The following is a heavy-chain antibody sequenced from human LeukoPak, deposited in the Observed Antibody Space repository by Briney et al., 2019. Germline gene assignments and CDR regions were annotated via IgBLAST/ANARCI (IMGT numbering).Heavy chain of an antibody. V-gene: IGHV4-59*12. D-gene: IGHD4-17*01. CDR1: GGSISSYY. CDR2: IYYSGST. CDR3: ARRRYGDYGTDYFDY. J-gene: IGHJ4*02. Sequence: PSETLSLTCTVSGGSISSYYWSWIRQPPGKGLEWIGYIYYSGSTNYNPSLKSRVTISVDTSKNQFSLKLSSVTAADTAVYYCARRRYGDYGTDYFDYWGQGTLVTVSS.